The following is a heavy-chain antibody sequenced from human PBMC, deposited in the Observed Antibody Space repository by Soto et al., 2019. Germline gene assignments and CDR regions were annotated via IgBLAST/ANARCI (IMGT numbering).Heavy chain of an antibody. D-gene: IGHD2-15*01. V-gene: IGHV4-39*01. CDR1: GGSISSSSYY. Sequence: SETLSLTCPVSGGSISSSSYYWGWIRQPPGKGLEWIGTIYYSGTTYYNPSLESRLTISVDTSKNQFSLNLSSVTAADTAVYYCARSSSGYCSGGSCSGADYFQHWGQGTLVTVSS. CDR2: IYYSGTT. CDR3: ARSSSGYCSGGSCSGADYFQH. J-gene: IGHJ1*01.